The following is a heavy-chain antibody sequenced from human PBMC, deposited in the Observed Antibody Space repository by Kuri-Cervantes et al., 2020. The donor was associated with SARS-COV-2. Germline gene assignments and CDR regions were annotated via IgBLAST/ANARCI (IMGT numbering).Heavy chain of an antibody. J-gene: IGHJ5*02. Sequence: ASVKVSCKASGYTFTSYDINWVRQATGQGLEWMGWMNPNSGNTGYAQKFQGRATMTRNTSISTAYMELSSLRSEDTAVYYCARGSYCSGGSCYSRWFDPWGQGTLVTVSS. D-gene: IGHD2-15*01. CDR2: MNPNSGNT. CDR3: ARGSYCSGGSCYSRWFDP. CDR1: GYTFTSYD. V-gene: IGHV1-8*01.